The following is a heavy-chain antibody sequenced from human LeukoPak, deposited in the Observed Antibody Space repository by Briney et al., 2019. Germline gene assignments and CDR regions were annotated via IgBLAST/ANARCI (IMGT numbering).Heavy chain of an antibody. J-gene: IGHJ6*03. CDR1: GFTFSDYY. D-gene: IGHD6-13*01. CDR2: ISSSGSTI. Sequence: KPGGSLRLSCAAAGFTFSDYYMSWIRQAPGKGLEWVSYISSSGSTIYYADSVKGRFTISRDNAKNSLYLQMNSLRAEDTAVYYCAAIAAAGTFPYYYYMDVWGKGTTVTVSS. CDR3: AAIAAAGTFPYYYYMDV. V-gene: IGHV3-11*04.